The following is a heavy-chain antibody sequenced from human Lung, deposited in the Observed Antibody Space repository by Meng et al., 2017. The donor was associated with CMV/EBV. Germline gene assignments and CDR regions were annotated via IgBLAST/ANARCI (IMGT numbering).Heavy chain of an antibody. J-gene: IGHJ3*02. Sequence: GGSLRLXCAASGFTFSSYEMNWVRQAPGKGLEWVSYISSSGSTIYYADSVKGRFTISRDNAKNSLYLQMNSLRAEDTAVYYCARGMLPNFDAFDIWGQGTXVTVSS. CDR2: ISSSGSTI. CDR1: GFTFSSYE. D-gene: IGHD2-8*01. V-gene: IGHV3-48*03. CDR3: ARGMLPNFDAFDI.